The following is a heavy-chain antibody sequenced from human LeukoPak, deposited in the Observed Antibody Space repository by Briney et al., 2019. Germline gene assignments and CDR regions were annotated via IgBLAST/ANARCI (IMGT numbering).Heavy chain of an antibody. CDR3: ATGEMATIGDPWEFDY. CDR1: GFTFDDYG. V-gene: IGHV3-20*04. J-gene: IGHJ4*02. Sequence: PGGSLRLSCAASGFTFDDYGMSWVRQAPGKGLEWVSGINWNGGSTGYADSVKGRFTISRDNAKNSLYLQMNSLRAEDTAVYYCATGEMATIGDPWEFDYWGQGTLVTVSS. D-gene: IGHD3-10*01. CDR2: INWNGGST.